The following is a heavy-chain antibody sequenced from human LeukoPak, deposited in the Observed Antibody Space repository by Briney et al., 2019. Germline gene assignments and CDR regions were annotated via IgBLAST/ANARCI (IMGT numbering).Heavy chain of an antibody. J-gene: IGHJ3*02. CDR3: ARDTRDGYRDAFDI. CDR1: GGSINSYY. D-gene: IGHD5-24*01. V-gene: IGHV4-59*01. Sequence: PSETLSLTCTVSGGSINSYYWNWIRQPPGKGLEWIGYVYSSGSTNYSPSLKSRVTISVDTSRSQFSLKLNSVTAADTAVYYCARDTRDGYRDAFDIRGQGTVVSVSS. CDR2: VYSSGST.